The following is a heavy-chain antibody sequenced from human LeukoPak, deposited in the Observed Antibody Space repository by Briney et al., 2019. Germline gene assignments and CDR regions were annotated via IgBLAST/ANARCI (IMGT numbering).Heavy chain of an antibody. CDR1: GYSFTAYW. Sequence: GESLKISCXGSGYSFTAYWIGWVRQMPGKGLEWMGIIYPGDSDTRYSPSFQGQVTISADKSISTAYLQWSSLKASDTAMYYCARLRGYCSSTSCYYYYYYYYMDVWGKGTTVTVSS. CDR3: ARLRGYCSSTSCYYYYYYYYMDV. D-gene: IGHD2-2*01. V-gene: IGHV5-51*01. J-gene: IGHJ6*03. CDR2: IYPGDSDT.